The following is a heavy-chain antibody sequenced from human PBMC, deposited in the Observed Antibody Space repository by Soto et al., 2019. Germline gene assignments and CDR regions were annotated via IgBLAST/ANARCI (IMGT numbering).Heavy chain of an antibody. CDR2: MNPNSGNT. J-gene: IGHJ4*02. D-gene: IGHD3-3*01. Sequence: ASVKVSCKASGYTFTSYDINWVRQATGQGLEWMGWMNPNSGNTGYAQKFQGRATMTRNTSISTAYMELSSLRSEDTAVYYCARGYDFWSGYWAGGGFDYWGQGTLVTVSS. CDR3: ARGYDFWSGYWAGGGFDY. V-gene: IGHV1-8*01. CDR1: GYTFTSYD.